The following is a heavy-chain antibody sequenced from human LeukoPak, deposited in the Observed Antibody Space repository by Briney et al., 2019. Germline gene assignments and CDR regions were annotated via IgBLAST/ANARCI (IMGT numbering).Heavy chain of an antibody. CDR3: AGALRYSSPDY. D-gene: IGHD6-19*01. Sequence: SETLSLTCAVYGGSFIGYYWSWIRQPPGKGLEWIGEINHSGSTNYNPSLKSRVTISVDTSKNQFSLKLSSVTAADTAVYYCAGALRYSSPDYWGQGTLVTVSS. CDR1: GGSFIGYY. J-gene: IGHJ4*02. V-gene: IGHV4-34*01. CDR2: INHSGST.